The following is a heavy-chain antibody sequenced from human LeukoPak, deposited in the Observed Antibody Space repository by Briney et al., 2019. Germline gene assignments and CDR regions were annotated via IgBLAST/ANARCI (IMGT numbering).Heavy chain of an antibody. V-gene: IGHV3-48*02. CDR2: LSSSAKTK. J-gene: IGHJ3*01. CDR1: GFSFSSYS. CDR3: ARDKGSGSYSPYAFDL. D-gene: IGHD1-26*01. Sequence: GESLTLSCAASGFSFSSYSMNWVRQAPGKGLEWLSYLSSSAKTKTYADSVEGPFTISRDFAKTSLYLQMNSLSDEDTALYYCARDKGSGSYSPYAFDLWGQGTMVTVS.